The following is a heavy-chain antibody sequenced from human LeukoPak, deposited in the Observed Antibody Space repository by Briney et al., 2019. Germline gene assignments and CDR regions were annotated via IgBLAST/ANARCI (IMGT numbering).Heavy chain of an antibody. Sequence: GGSLRLSCAASGFTFSTYEMNWVRQAPGKGLEGVSYIGGSGTTRYYADSVKGRFTISRDNAKNSLFLQMNSLRAEDTAVYYCVRDGNGWYRTFDPWGQGPLVTVSS. J-gene: IGHJ5*02. CDR3: VRDGNGWYRTFDP. V-gene: IGHV3-48*03. CDR2: IGGSGTTR. D-gene: IGHD6-19*01. CDR1: GFTFSTYE.